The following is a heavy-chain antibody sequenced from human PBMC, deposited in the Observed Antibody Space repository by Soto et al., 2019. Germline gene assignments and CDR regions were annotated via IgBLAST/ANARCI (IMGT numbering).Heavy chain of an antibody. CDR1: GGSISSYY. J-gene: IGHJ4*02. CDR2: IYTSGST. CDR3: ARDPGGYDNGPLFDY. Sequence: SETLSLTYTVSGGSISSYYWSWIRQPAGKGLEWIGRIYTSGSTNYNPSLKSRVTMSVDTSKNQFSLKLSSVTAADTAVYYCARDPGGYDNGPLFDYWGQGTLVTVSS. V-gene: IGHV4-4*07. D-gene: IGHD5-12*01.